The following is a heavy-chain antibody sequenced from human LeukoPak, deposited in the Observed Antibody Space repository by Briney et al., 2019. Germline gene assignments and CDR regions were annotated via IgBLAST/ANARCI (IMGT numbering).Heavy chain of an antibody. Sequence: SETLSLTCAVSGYSISSGYYWGWIRQPAGKGLEWIGSIYHSGSTYYNPSLKSRVTISVDTSKNQFSLKLSSVTAADTAVYYCARQGLGIAAALFDPWGQGTLVTVSS. V-gene: IGHV4-38-2*01. CDR1: GYSISSGYY. CDR3: ARQGLGIAAALFDP. D-gene: IGHD6-13*01. J-gene: IGHJ5*02. CDR2: IYHSGST.